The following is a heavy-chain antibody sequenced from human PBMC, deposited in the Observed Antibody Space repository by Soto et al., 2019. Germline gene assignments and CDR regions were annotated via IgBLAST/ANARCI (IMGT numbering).Heavy chain of an antibody. J-gene: IGHJ2*01. CDR2: IFDSGST. CDR3: AREIMPLTNDWHFDL. CDR1: GGSISGGVHS. V-gene: IGHV4-30-4*01. D-gene: IGHD2-8*01. Sequence: QVQLQESGPGLVKPSETLSLTCTVSGGSISGGVHSWSWIRQPPGKGLEWIGHIFDSGSTYYNPSLMSRLTISVDTSKNQFSLRLSSVTAADTAVYYCAREIMPLTNDWHFDLWGRGTLVTVSS.